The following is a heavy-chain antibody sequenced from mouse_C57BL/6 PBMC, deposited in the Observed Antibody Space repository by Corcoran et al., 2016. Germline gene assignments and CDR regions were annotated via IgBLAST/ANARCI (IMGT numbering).Heavy chain of an antibody. CDR3: ARWLLKDYYAMYY. V-gene: IGHV1-26*01. Sequence: EVQLQQSGPELVKPGASVKISCKASGYTFTDYYMNWVKQSHGKSLEWIGDINPNNGGTSYNQKFKGKATLTVDKSSSTAYMELRSLTSEDSAVYYCARWLLKDYYAMYYWGQGTSVTVSS. CDR1: GYTFTDYY. D-gene: IGHD2-3*01. CDR2: INPNNGGT. J-gene: IGHJ4*01.